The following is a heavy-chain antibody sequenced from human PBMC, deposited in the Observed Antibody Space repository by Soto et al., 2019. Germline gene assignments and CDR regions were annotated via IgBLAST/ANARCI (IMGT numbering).Heavy chain of an antibody. CDR1: GGSISSGGYY. V-gene: IGHV4-31*03. CDR2: IYYSGST. D-gene: IGHD2-15*01. J-gene: IGHJ6*02. CDR3: ARESRVGSGYYYYYGMDV. Sequence: PSETLSLTCTVSGGSISSGGYYWSWIRQHPEKGLEWIGYIYYSGSTYYNPSLKSRVTISVDTSKNQFSLKLSSVTAADTAVYYCARESRVGSGYYYYYGMDVWGQGTTVTV.